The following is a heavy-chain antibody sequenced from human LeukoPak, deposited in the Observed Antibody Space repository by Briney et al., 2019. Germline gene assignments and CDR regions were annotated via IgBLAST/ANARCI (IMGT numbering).Heavy chain of an antibody. CDR3: AKDLALGPDYFDY. V-gene: IGHV3-33*06. Sequence: GGSLRLSCAASGFTFSSYGMHWVRQAPGKGLEWVAVIWYDGSNKYYADSVKGRFTISRDNSKNTLYLQMNSLRAEDTAVYYCAKDLALGPDYFDYWGQGTLVTVSP. CDR1: GFTFSSYG. D-gene: IGHD7-27*01. CDR2: IWYDGSNK. J-gene: IGHJ4*02.